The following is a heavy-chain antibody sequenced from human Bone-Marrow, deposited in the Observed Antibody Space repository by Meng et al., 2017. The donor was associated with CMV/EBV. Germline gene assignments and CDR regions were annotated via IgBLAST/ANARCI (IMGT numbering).Heavy chain of an antibody. CDR3: ARDEYCSSTSCYNPYWYFDL. V-gene: IGHV1-2*02. D-gene: IGHD2-2*02. CDR2: INPNSGGT. CDR1: FTGYY. J-gene: IGHJ2*01. Sequence: FTGYYMHWGRQAPGHGLEWMGWINPNSGGTNYAQKFQGRVTMTRDTSISTAYMELSRLRSDDTAVYYCARDEYCSSTSCYNPYWYFDLWGRGTLVTVSS.